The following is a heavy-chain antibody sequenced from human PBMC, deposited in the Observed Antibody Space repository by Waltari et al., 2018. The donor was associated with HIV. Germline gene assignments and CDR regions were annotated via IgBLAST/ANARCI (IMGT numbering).Heavy chain of an antibody. D-gene: IGHD2-15*01. CDR2: INHSGST. CDR3: AGDRDGVVVAAASLNYYYYGMDV. V-gene: IGHV4-34*01. Sequence: QVQLQQWGAGLLKPSETLSLTCAVYGGSFSGYYWSWIRQPPGKGLEWIGEINHSGSTNYNPSLKSRVTISVDTSKNQFSLKLSSVTAADTAVYYCAGDRDGVVVAAASLNYYYYGMDVWGQGTTVTVSS. CDR1: GGSFSGYY. J-gene: IGHJ6*02.